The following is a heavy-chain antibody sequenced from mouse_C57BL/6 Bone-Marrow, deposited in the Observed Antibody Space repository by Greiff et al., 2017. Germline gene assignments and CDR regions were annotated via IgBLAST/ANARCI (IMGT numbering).Heavy chain of an antibody. CDR2: IDPSDSET. V-gene: IGHV1-52*01. J-gene: IGHJ3*01. Sequence: VQLQQPGAELVRPGSSVKLSCKASGYTFTSYWMHWVKQRPIQGLEWIGNIDPSDSETHYNQKFKDKATLTVDKSSSTAYMQLSSLTSEDSAVYYCATIYDGYYGAWFAYWGQGTLVTVSA. CDR1: GYTFTSYW. D-gene: IGHD2-3*01. CDR3: ATIYDGYYGAWFAY.